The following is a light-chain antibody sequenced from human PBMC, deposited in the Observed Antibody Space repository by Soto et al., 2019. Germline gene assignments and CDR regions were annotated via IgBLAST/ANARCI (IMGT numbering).Light chain of an antibody. J-gene: IGKJ5*01. Sequence: QMTQSASSLSASVGEKIIITCRASRDVGSDVSWYQQKPGKAPKLLIFAASTLQSGVPPRFSGSGSGTDFTLTISSLQPEDFAVYYCLQDYNFPYTFGQGTRLEIK. CDR1: RDVGSD. CDR3: LQDYNFPYT. V-gene: IGKV1-6*01. CDR2: AAS.